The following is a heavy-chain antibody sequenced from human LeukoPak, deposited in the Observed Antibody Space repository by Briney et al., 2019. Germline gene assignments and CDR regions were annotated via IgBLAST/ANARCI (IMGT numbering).Heavy chain of an antibody. D-gene: IGHD2-15*01. CDR3: ARDLKDCSGGSCYGIDY. CDR1: GGSFSGYY. Sequence: SETLSLTCAVYGGSFSGYYWSWIRQPPGKGLEWIGEINHSGSTNHNPSLKSRVTISVDTSKNQFSLKLRSVTAADTAVYYCARDLKDCSGGSCYGIDYWGQGTLVTVSS. V-gene: IGHV4-34*01. J-gene: IGHJ4*02. CDR2: INHSGST.